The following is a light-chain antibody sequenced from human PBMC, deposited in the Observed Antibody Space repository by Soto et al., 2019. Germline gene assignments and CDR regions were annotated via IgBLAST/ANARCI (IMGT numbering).Light chain of an antibody. V-gene: IGKV3-11*01. Sequence: EIVLTQSPDTLSLSPAERATLSCRASQSVNNALAWSQQKPGQATRLLIYDASNRSTGIPARFSGSGSGTDFTLTISSLEPEDYAVYDCQHRRSWPLTFGGGTKVEVK. CDR3: QHRRSWPLT. CDR2: DAS. J-gene: IGKJ4*01. CDR1: QSVNNA.